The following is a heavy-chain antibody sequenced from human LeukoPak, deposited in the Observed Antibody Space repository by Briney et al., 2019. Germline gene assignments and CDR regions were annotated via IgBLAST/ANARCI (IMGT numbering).Heavy chain of an antibody. J-gene: IGHJ5*02. Sequence: GESLKISCKGSGYSFTSYWIGRVRQMPGKGLEWMGIIYPGDSDTRYSPSFQGQVTISADKSISTAYLQWSSLKASDTAMYYCARDNYDSSGYSVSNWFDPWGQGTLVTVSS. CDR1: GYSFTSYW. D-gene: IGHD3-22*01. V-gene: IGHV5-51*01. CDR2: IYPGDSDT. CDR3: ARDNYDSSGYSVSNWFDP.